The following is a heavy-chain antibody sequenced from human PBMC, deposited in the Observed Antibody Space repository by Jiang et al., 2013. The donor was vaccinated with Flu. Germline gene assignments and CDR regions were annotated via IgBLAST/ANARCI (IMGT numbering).Heavy chain of an antibody. J-gene: IGHJ4*02. CDR1: GFSITNGYY. V-gene: IGHV4-38-2*02. D-gene: IGHD3-16*01. CDR2: IFHSGIT. CDR3: ARAGGQRSFDY. Sequence: PGLVKPSETLSLTCTVSGFSITNGYYWGWIRQPPGKGLEWIGSIFHSGITYYNPSLKSRVTISVDTSKNQFSLNLRSVTAADTAVYYCARAGGQRSFDYWGQGTLVTVSS.